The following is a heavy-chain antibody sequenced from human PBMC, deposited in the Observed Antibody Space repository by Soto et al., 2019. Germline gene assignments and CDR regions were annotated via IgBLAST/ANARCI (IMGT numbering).Heavy chain of an antibody. CDR3: ARDSYGDYVL. J-gene: IGHJ4*02. CDR2: IYYSGST. CDR1: GGSVSSGSYY. D-gene: IGHD4-17*01. V-gene: IGHV4-61*01. Sequence: SETLSLTCTVSGGSVSSGSYYWSWIRQPPGKGLEWIGYIYYSGSTNYNPSLKSRVTISVDTSKNQFSLKLSSVTAADTAVYYCARDSYGDYVLWGQGTLVTVSS.